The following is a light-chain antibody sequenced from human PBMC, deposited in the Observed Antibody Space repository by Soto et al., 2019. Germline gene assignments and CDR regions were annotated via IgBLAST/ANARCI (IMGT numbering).Light chain of an antibody. CDR3: QQYGNSAWT. CDR1: QGVSTRY. CDR2: GAS. J-gene: IGKJ1*01. V-gene: IGKV3-20*01. Sequence: EIVLTQSPGTLSLSPGERATLSCRASQGVSTRYLAWYQQKPGQAPRILIYGASSSATGIPDKFSGSRSVTVFALAISRLEPEDFALYYCQQYGNSAWTFGQGTKVGI.